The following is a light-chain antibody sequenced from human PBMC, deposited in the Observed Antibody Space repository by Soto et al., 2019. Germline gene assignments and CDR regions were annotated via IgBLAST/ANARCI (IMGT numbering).Light chain of an antibody. J-gene: IGKJ5*01. CDR3: HQRSNWLIT. CDR1: QSVSSY. Sequence: ELVLTQSPATLSLSPGERATLSCRASQSVSSYLAWYQQKPGQAPRLLIYDASNRATGIPARFSGSGSGTDFTLTISSLEPEDFAVYYCHQRSNWLITFGQGTRLEIK. V-gene: IGKV3-11*01. CDR2: DAS.